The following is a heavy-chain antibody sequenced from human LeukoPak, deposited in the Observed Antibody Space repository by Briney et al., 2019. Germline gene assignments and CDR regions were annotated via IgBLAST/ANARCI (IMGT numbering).Heavy chain of an antibody. J-gene: IGHJ3*02. Sequence: SETLSLTCTVSGGSISSSSYYWGWIRQPPGKGLEWIGSIYYSGSTYYNPSLKSRVTISVDTSKNQFSLKLSSVTAADTAVYYCAGDMVGATTYAFDIWGQGTMVTVSS. V-gene: IGHV4-39*07. CDR2: IYYSGST. D-gene: IGHD1-26*01. CDR1: GGSISSSSYY. CDR3: AGDMVGATTYAFDI.